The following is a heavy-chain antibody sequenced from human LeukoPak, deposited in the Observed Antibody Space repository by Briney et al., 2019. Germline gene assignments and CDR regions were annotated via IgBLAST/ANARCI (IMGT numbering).Heavy chain of an antibody. CDR1: GGSISSYY. J-gene: IGHJ4*02. CDR3: ARVSRGSGWSAFDY. D-gene: IGHD6-19*01. CDR2: IYYSGST. Sequence: SETLSLTCTVSGGSISSYYWSWIRQPPGKGLEWIGYIYYSGSTNYNPSLKSRVTISVDTSKHQFSLKLSSGTAADTAVYYCARVSRGSGWSAFDYWGQGTLVTVSS. V-gene: IGHV4-59*01.